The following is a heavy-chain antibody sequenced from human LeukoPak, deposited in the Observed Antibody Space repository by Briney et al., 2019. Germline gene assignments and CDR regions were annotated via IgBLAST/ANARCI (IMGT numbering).Heavy chain of an antibody. J-gene: IGHJ5*02. CDR1: GGSISSSSYY. CDR2: IYYSGST. Sequence: PSETLSLTCTVSGGSISSSSYYWGWIRQPPGKGLEWIGSIYYSGSTYYNPSLKSRVTISVDTSKNQFSLKLSSVTAADTAVYYCARSLRAAAGTMRTHERFDPWGQGTLVTVSS. CDR3: ARSLRAAAGTMRTHERFDP. D-gene: IGHD6-13*01. V-gene: IGHV4-39*07.